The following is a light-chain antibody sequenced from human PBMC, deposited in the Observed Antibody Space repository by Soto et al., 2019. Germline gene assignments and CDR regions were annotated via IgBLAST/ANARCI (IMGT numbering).Light chain of an antibody. CDR2: DAS. Sequence: AIQLTQSPSSLSASVGDRVTITCRASQGISSALAWYQQKPGKAPKLLIYDASSLESGVPSRFSGSGSGTDFTLTISSLQPEDFATYYCQQFNSYPPFTFGPGTKVVIK. CDR3: QQFNSYPPFT. J-gene: IGKJ3*01. V-gene: IGKV1-13*02. CDR1: QGISSA.